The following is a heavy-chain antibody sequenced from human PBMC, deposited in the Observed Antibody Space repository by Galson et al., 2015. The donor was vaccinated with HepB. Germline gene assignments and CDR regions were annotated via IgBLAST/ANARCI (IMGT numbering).Heavy chain of an antibody. CDR3: AKSGGYSYGYSADSFGY. J-gene: IGHJ4*02. D-gene: IGHD5-18*01. Sequence: CAASGFTFSSYAMSWVRQAPGKGLEWVSAISGSGGSTYYADSVKGRFTISRDNSKNTLYLQMNSLRAEDTAVYYCAKSGGYSYGYSADSFGYWGQGTLVTVSS. CDR1: GFTFSSYA. V-gene: IGHV3-23*01. CDR2: ISGSGGST.